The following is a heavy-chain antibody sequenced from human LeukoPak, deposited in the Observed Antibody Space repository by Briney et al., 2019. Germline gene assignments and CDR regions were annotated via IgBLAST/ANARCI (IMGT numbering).Heavy chain of an antibody. D-gene: IGHD2/OR15-2a*01. CDR2: ISDIGSI. Sequence: PSETLSLTCTVSGGSISSYYWSWIRQPPGKGLEWIAYISDIGSINYNPSLRSRVTISLDTSKNQFSLKLSSVTAADTAVYYCAGHHPRNTVDFWGQGTLVTVSS. V-gene: IGHV4-59*08. CDR1: GGSISSYY. J-gene: IGHJ4*02. CDR3: AGHHPRNTVDF.